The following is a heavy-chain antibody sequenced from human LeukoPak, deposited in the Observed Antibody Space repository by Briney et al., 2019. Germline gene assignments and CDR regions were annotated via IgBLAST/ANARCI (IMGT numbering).Heavy chain of an antibody. CDR1: GGSISSSSYY. D-gene: IGHD3-22*01. CDR3: ARRFGSGYHFQH. V-gene: IGHV4-39*01. J-gene: IGHJ1*01. CDR2: IYYSGST. Sequence: PSETLSLTCTVSGGSISSSSYYWGWIRQPPGKGLEWIGSIYYSGSTYYNPSLKSRVTISVDTSRNQFSLKLSSVTAADTAVYYCARRFGSGYHFQHWGQGTLVTVSS.